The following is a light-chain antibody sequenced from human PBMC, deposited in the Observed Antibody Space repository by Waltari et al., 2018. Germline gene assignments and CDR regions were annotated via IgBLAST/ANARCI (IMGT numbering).Light chain of an antibody. J-gene: IGLJ3*02. CDR3: QTWDTGIRV. CDR2: VDSDGSH. V-gene: IGLV4-69*01. Sequence: QLVLTQSPSASASLGASVKLTCTLSSGHSSDAIAWHQQQAEKGPRYLMKVDSDGSHTKGDGIPDRFSGSSAGAERYLTISSLQSEDEADYYCQTWDTGIRVFGGGTKLTVL. CDR1: SGHSSDA.